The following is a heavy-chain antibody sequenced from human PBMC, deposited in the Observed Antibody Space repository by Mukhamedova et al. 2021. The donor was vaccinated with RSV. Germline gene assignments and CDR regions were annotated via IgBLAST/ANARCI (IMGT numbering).Heavy chain of an antibody. V-gene: IGHV5-51*01. Sequence: EWMGIIYPGDSDTRYSPSFQGQVTISADKSISTAYLQWSSLKASDTAMYYCARHLGYCSSTSCYPDVDYWGQGTLVTVSS. CDR3: ARHLGYCSSTSCYPDVDY. CDR2: IYPGDSDT. J-gene: IGHJ4*02. D-gene: IGHD2-2*01.